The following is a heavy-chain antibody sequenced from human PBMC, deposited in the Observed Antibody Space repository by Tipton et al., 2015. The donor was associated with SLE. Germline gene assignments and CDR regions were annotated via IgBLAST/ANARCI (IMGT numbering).Heavy chain of an antibody. V-gene: IGHV4-61*02. CDR1: GASINSGTYY. J-gene: IGHJ6*03. CDR3: ARDLAMFGVVPFDYMDI. CDR2: IYTSGAT. Sequence: TLSLTCTVSGASINSGTYYWNWIRHPAGKGLEWIGRIYTSGATNYSPPFESRVTISFDMSKNQVSLKLNSVTAADTAGYYCARDLAMFGVVPFDYMDIWGRGTRVAVSS. D-gene: IGHD3-3*01.